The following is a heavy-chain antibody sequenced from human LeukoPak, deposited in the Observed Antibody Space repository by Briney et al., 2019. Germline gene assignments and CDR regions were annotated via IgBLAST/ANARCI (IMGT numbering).Heavy chain of an antibody. CDR3: ARGGREQQLASFDY. V-gene: IGHV3-72*01. CDR1: GSTFNKFA. Sequence: GGSLRLSCEASGSTFNKFAMSWVRQAPGKGLEWVGRTRNKANSYTTEYAASVKGRFTISRDDSKNSLYLQMNSLKTEDTAVYYCARGGREQQLASFDYWGQGTLVTVSS. J-gene: IGHJ4*02. CDR2: TRNKANSYTT. D-gene: IGHD6-13*01.